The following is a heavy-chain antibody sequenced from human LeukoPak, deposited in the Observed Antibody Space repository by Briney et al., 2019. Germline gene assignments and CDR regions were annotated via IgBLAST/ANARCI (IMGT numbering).Heavy chain of an antibody. CDR1: GFTFSTYA. Sequence: GGSLRLSCAASGFTFSTYAMTWVRQAPGKGLEWVSGISGSGGSTYYAGSVKGRFTISRDNSKNTLYLQMNSLRAEDTAVYYCAKAASDFWSAFGYGGQGTLVTVSS. J-gene: IGHJ4*02. V-gene: IGHV3-23*01. CDR2: ISGSGGST. CDR3: AKAASDFWSAFGY. D-gene: IGHD3-3*01.